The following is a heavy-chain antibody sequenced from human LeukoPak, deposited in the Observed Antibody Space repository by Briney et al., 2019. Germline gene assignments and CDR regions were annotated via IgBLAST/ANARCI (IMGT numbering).Heavy chain of an antibody. CDR3: ARHGLYQDYGY. D-gene: IGHD3-16*01. V-gene: IGHV4-59*08. CDR1: GDSISSYY. J-gene: IGHJ4*02. CDR2: IYYSGST. Sequence: SETLSLTCTVSGDSISSYYWSWIRQPPGKGLEWIGYIYYSGSTKYNPSLKSRVTISLDTSKNQFSLRLTSVTAADTAVYYCARHGLYQDYGYWGQGTLVTVSS.